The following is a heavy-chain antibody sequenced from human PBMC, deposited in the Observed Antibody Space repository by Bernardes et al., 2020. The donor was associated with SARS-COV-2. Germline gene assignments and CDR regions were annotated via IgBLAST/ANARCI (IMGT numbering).Heavy chain of an antibody. CDR1: GFTFSSYA. CDR3: ARDLYYYDSSGYYWDPNYYYYYGMDV. Sequence: RLSCAASGFTFSSYAMHWVRQAPGKGLEWVAVISYDGSNKYYADSVKGRFTISRDNSKNTLYLQMNSLRAEDTAVYYCARDLYYYDSSGYYWDPNYYYYYGMDVWGQGTTVTVSS. CDR2: ISYDGSNK. V-gene: IGHV3-30*01. D-gene: IGHD3-22*01. J-gene: IGHJ6*02.